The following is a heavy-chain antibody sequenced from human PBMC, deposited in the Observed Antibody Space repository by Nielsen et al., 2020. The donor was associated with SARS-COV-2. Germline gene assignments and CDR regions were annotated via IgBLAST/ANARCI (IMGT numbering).Heavy chain of an antibody. V-gene: IGHV4-34*01. CDR2: INHSGST. CDR3: ARGDSSSSSFDY. J-gene: IGHJ4*02. Sequence: SETLSLTCAVYGGSFSGYYWSWIRQPPGKGLEWIGEINHSGSTNYNPSLKSRVTISVDTSKNQFSLKLSSVTAADTAVYYCARGDSSSSSFDYWGQGTLVTVSS. D-gene: IGHD6-6*01. CDR1: GGSFSGYY.